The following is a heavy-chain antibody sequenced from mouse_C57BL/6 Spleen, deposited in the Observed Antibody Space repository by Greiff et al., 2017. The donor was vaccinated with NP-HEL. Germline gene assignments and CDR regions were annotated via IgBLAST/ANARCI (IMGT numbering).Heavy chain of an antibody. CDR1: GFTFTDYY. D-gene: IGHD3-3*01. CDR2: IRNKANGYTT. V-gene: IGHV7-3*01. CDR3: ARYEGTRFAY. Sequence: EVMLVESGGGLVQPGGSLSLSCAASGFTFTDYYMSWVRQPPGKALEWLGFIRNKANGYTTEYSASVKGRFTISRDNSQSILYLQMNALRAEDSATYYCARYEGTRFAYWGQGTLVTVSA. J-gene: IGHJ3*01.